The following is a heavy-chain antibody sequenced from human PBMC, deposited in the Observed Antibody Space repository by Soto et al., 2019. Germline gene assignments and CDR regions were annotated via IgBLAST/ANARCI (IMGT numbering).Heavy chain of an antibody. V-gene: IGHV3-23*05. J-gene: IGHJ6*02. D-gene: IGHD3-3*01. CDR1: GFTFSSHA. CDR2: ISASSSST. CDR3: AKGLSGSIFVVAPSATRFYGMDV. Sequence: AGGSLRLSCSASGFTFSSHAMSWVRQAPGKGLEWVSGISASSSSTYFADSVKGRFSISRDNSKNTLYVQMNSLRAEDTAVYYCAKGLSGSIFVVAPSATRFYGMDVWGQGTTVIVSS.